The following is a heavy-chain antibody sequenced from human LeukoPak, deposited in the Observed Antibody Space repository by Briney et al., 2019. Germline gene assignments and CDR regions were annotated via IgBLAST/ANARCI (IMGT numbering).Heavy chain of an antibody. CDR1: GFTFGDYA. J-gene: IGHJ4*02. Sequence: GGSLRLSCTASGFTFGDYAMSWVRQAPGKGLEWVGFIRSKAYGGTTEYAASVKGRFTISRDDSKSIAYLQMNSLTTEDTAVYYCTRDSGSSWYFGYWGQGTLVTVSS. CDR3: TRDSGSSWYFGY. V-gene: IGHV3-49*04. D-gene: IGHD6-13*01. CDR2: IRSKAYGGTT.